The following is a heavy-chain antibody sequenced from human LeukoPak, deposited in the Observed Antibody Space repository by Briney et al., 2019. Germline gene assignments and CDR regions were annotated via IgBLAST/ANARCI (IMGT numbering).Heavy chain of an antibody. V-gene: IGHV4-34*01. CDR3: ARGLFSTRRESDY. CDR2: INHSGST. Sequence: SSETLSLTCAVYGGSFSGYYWSWIRQPPGKGLEWIGEINHSGSTNYNPSLKSRVTISVDTSKNQFSLRLSSVAAADTAVYFCARGLFSTRRESDYWGQGTLVTVSS. CDR1: GGSFSGYY. D-gene: IGHD2-2*01. J-gene: IGHJ4*02.